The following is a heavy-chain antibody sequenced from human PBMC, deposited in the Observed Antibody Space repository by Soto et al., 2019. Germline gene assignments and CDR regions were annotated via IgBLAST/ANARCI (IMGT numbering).Heavy chain of an antibody. V-gene: IGHV4-59*06. Sequence: PSETLSLTCTVSGGSISSYYWSWIRQHPGKGLEWIGYIYYSGSTYYNPSLKSRVTISVDTSKNQFSLKLSSVTAADTAGYYGSGWWGGRRKGFDPWGQGTLVTVSS. CDR3: SGWWGGRRKGFDP. CDR2: IYYSGST. J-gene: IGHJ5*02. CDR1: GGSISSYY. D-gene: IGHD1-26*01.